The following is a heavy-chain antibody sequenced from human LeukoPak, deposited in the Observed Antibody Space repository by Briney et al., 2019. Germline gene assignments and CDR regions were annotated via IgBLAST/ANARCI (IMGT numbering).Heavy chain of an antibody. CDR1: GFTFSSNY. J-gene: IGHJ4*02. Sequence: GGSLRLSCAASGFTFSSNYMSWVRQAPGKGLEWVSVFYSGGNTYYADSVKGRFTISRDNSKNTLYLQMNSLRAEDTAVYYCARTVTIGYFDYWGQGTLVTVSS. CDR2: FYSGGNT. CDR3: ARTVTIGYFDY. D-gene: IGHD3-3*01. V-gene: IGHV3-53*01.